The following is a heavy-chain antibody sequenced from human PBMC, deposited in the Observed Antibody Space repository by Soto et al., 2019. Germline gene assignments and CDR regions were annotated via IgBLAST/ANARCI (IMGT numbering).Heavy chain of an antibody. V-gene: IGHV4-4*02. J-gene: IGHJ5*02. Sequence: QVQLQESGPGLVKPSGTLSLTCAVSGGSISSSNWWGWVRLPPGKGLEWIGEIYHSGSTNYNPSRKRPVTISVDKSKNRFPLKLSAVTAADTALYYCGGGMATIQPIWCGPWGQGTLVSVSS. CDR1: GGSISSSNW. CDR3: GGGMATIQPIWCGP. D-gene: IGHD5-12*01. CDR2: IYHSGST.